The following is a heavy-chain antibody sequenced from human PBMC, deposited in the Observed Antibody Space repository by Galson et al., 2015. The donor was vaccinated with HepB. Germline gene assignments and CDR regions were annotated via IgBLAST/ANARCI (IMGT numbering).Heavy chain of an antibody. CDR2: ISYDGSNK. V-gene: IGHV3-30-3*01. J-gene: IGHJ4*02. Sequence: YAMHWVRQAPGKGLEWVAVISYDGSNKYYADSVKGRFTISRDNSKNTLYLQMNSLRAEDTAVYYCAREGWDIVVVVAASQDYNFDYWGQGTLVTVSS. D-gene: IGHD2-15*01. CDR3: AREGWDIVVVVAASQDYNFDY. CDR1: YA.